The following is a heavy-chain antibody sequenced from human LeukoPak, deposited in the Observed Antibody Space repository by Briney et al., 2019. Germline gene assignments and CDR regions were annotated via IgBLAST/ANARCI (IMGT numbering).Heavy chain of an antibody. CDR1: GGSISSSSYY. Sequence: SETLSLTCTVSGGSISSSSYYWGWIRQPPGKGLEWIGSIYYSGSTYYNLSLKSRVTISVDTSKNQFSLKLSSVTAADTAVYYCARQAGVFDYWGQGTLVTVSS. CDR2: IYYSGST. CDR3: ARQAGVFDY. J-gene: IGHJ4*02. V-gene: IGHV4-39*01.